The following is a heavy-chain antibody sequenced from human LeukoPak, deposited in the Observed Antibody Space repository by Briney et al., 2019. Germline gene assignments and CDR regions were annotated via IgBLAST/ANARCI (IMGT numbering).Heavy chain of an antibody. J-gene: IGHJ5*02. CDR3: ARGGPIRYPSSLDWFDP. V-gene: IGHV4-38-2*02. CDR1: GYSISSGYY. Sequence: SETLSLTCTVSGYSISSGYYWGWIRQPPGKGLEWIGSIYHSGSTYYNPSLKSRVTISVDTSKNQFSLKLRSVTAADTAVYYCARGGPIRYPSSLDWFDPWGQGTLVTVSS. D-gene: IGHD3-9*01. CDR2: IYHSGST.